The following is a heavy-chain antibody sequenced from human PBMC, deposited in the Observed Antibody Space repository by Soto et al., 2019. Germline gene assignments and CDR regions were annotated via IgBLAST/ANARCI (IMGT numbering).Heavy chain of an antibody. Sequence: SETLSLTCTVSNDSIRSGTYYWAWIRQPPGRGLEWMGSLSYLGTTDYNPSLKSRVTISKDASKNQFSLKVGSVTAADTAVYYCASSSLYGMDVWGQGTTVTVSS. CDR3: ASSSLYGMDV. CDR1: NDSIRSGTYY. J-gene: IGHJ6*02. V-gene: IGHV4-39*01. CDR2: LSYLGTT.